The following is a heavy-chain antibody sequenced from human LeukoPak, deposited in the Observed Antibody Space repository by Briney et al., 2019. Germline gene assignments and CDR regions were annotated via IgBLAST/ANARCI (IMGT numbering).Heavy chain of an antibody. CDR1: GGSISSGGYY. J-gene: IGHJ4*02. Sequence: SETLSLTCTVSGGSISSGGYYWSWIRQPPGKGLEWIGYIYHSGSTYYNPSLKSRVTISVDRSKNQFSLKLSSVTAADTAVYYCARGNDFRISYYFDYWGQGTLVTVSS. CDR2: IYHSGST. D-gene: IGHD3/OR15-3a*01. CDR3: ARGNDFRISYYFDY. V-gene: IGHV4-30-2*01.